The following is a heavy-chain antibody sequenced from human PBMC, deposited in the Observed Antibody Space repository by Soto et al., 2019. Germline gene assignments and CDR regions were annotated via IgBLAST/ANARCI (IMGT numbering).Heavy chain of an antibody. CDR1: GGSISSGGYY. Sequence: PSETLSLTCTVSGGSISSGGYYWSWIRQPPGKGLEWIGYIYYSGSTYYNPSLKSRVTISVDTSKNQFSLKLSSVTAADTAVYYCASTGDRWLNDAFDIWGQGTMVTVSS. V-gene: IGHV4-31*03. CDR2: IYYSGST. J-gene: IGHJ3*02. D-gene: IGHD7-27*01. CDR3: ASTGDRWLNDAFDI.